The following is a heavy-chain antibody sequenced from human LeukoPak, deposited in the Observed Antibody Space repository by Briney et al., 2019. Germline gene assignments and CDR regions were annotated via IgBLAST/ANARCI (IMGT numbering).Heavy chain of an antibody. D-gene: IGHD3-10*01. CDR3: GRELSGFDY. Sequence: PGGSLRLSCAASGFTFNTYTMNWVRQAPGKGLEWVSYISGSSGIIDYADSVRGRFTISRDNAKNSLYLQMNGLRAEDTAVYYCGRELSGFDYWGQGTLVTVSS. V-gene: IGHV3-48*01. J-gene: IGHJ4*02. CDR1: GFTFNTYT. CDR2: ISGSSGII.